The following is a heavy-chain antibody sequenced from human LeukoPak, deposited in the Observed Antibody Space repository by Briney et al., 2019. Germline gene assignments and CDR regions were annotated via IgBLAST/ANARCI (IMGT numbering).Heavy chain of an antibody. CDR1: GFTLSSYA. CDR3: ADYYDSSGTYDAFDI. V-gene: IGHV3-23*01. Sequence: PGGSLRLSCAASGFTLSSYAMSWVRQAPGKGLEWVSAISGSGNTYHADSVKGRFTISRDNSKNTLYLQMNSLRAEDTAVYYCADYYDSSGTYDAFDIWGQGTMVTVSS. CDR2: ISGSGNT. J-gene: IGHJ3*02. D-gene: IGHD3-22*01.